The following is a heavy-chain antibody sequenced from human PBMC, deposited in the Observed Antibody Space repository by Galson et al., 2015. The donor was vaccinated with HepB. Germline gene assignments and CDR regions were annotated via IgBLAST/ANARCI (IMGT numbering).Heavy chain of an antibody. Sequence: SLRLSCAASGFTSSSYAMHWVRQAPGKGLEWVAVISYDGSNKYYADSVKGRFTISRDNSKNTLYLQMNSLRAEDTAVYYCARERSGSNFDYWGQGTLVTVSS. J-gene: IGHJ4*02. CDR2: ISYDGSNK. V-gene: IGHV3-30-3*01. D-gene: IGHD1-26*01. CDR1: GFTSSSYA. CDR3: ARERSGSNFDY.